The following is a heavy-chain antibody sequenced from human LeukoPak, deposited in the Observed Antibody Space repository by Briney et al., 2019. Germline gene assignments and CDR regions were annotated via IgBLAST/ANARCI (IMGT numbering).Heavy chain of an antibody. CDR1: GGSMSSYY. CDR3: ARDTSGYRRGSFDY. D-gene: IGHD3-22*01. J-gene: IGHJ4*02. V-gene: IGHV4-59*01. Sequence: PSETLSLTCTVSGGSMSSYYWSWIRQPPGEGREGIGYIYYSGSTSYNPSLKSRVTISVDASNNQFSLKLSSVTAADTAVYYCARDTSGYRRGSFDYWGQGTLVTVSS. CDR2: IYYSGST.